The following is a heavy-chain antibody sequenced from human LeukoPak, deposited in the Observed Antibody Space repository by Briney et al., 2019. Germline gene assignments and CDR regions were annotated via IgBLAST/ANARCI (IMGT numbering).Heavy chain of an antibody. CDR3: AMSSSGWTAFDY. Sequence: GGSLRLSCAASGFTFSSYAMSWVRQAPGKGLEWVSAISGSGGSTYYADSVKGRFTISRDNSKNTLYLQMNSLRAEDTAVYYCAMSSSGWTAFDYWGQGTLVTVSS. J-gene: IGHJ4*02. D-gene: IGHD6-19*01. CDR2: ISGSGGST. CDR1: GFTFSSYA. V-gene: IGHV3-23*01.